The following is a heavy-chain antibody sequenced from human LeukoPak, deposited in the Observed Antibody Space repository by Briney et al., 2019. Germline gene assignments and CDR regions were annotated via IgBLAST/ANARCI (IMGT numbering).Heavy chain of an antibody. D-gene: IGHD6-13*01. J-gene: IGHJ4*02. V-gene: IGHV3-15*01. CDR2: IKSKADGGTT. CDR1: GFSFADYA. CDR3: ATDPLIAALGYSGIDY. Sequence: GGSLRLSCTASGFSFADYAMSWFRQAPGKGLDWVGRIKSKADGGTTDYAAPVKGRFTISRDDSKNTLYLQMNSLKTEDTALYYCATDPLIAALGYSGIDYWGQGTLVTVSS.